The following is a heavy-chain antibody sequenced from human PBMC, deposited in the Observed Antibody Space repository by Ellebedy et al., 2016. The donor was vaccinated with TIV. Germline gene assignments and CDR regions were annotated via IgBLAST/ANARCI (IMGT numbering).Heavy chain of an antibody. CDR1: GFPLSSSV. J-gene: IGHJ4*02. CDR2: ISHDEGDK. D-gene: IGHD6-19*01. V-gene: IGHV3-30*03. CDR3: ARASTSGWHILNY. Sequence: GESLKISCAVSGFPLSSSVMHWVRQAPGKGLEWVALISHDEGDKQYADSVRGRATLSRDLSKNTLYLQMNSLRAEDTAVYYCARASTSGWHILNYWGQGTLVSVSS.